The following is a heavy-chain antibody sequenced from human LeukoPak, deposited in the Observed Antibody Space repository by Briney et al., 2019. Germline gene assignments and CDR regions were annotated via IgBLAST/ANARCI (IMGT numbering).Heavy chain of an antibody. CDR3: ARNSGGSSDY. CDR1: GFTFINYW. CDR2: INQDGSEK. J-gene: IGHJ4*02. Sequence: GGSLRLFCGPSGFTFINYWMPWVRQAPGKGVEGVANINQDGSEKYYVDSVKGRFTISRDNAKNSLYLQMNSLRAEDTAVYYCARNSGGSSDYWGQGTLVTVSS. D-gene: IGHD1-26*01. V-gene: IGHV3-7*01.